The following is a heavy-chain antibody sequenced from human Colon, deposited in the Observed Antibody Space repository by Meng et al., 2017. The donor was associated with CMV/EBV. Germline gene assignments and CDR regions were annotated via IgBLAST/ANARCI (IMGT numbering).Heavy chain of an antibody. D-gene: IGHD6-19*01. CDR3: ARGIVAGTGI. V-gene: IGHV4-61*02. Sequence: QVQLRESGPGLVKPLQRLSLPCTVSSGSITRGSYYWSWIRQPAGKGGKGLEWIGRIHTSGSTNYNPSLTSRVTISLDTSKNQFSLKLSSVTAADTAIYFCARGIVAGTGIWGQGTLVTVSS. CDR1: SGSITRGSYY. CDR2: IHTSGST. J-gene: IGHJ4*02.